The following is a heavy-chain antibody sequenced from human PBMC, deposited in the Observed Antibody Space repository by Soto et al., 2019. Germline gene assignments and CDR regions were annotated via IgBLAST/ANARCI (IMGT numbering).Heavy chain of an antibody. CDR2: INHSGST. CDR1: GGSFSGYY. J-gene: IGHJ4*02. CDR3: ARGGIVATMY. Sequence: QVQLQQWGAGLLKPSETLSLTCAVYGGSFSGYYWSWIRQPPGKGLEWIGEINHSGSTNYNPSLKSRVSISGDTSKNQFSLKLSSVTAADTAVYYCARGGIVATMYWGQGTLVTVSS. V-gene: IGHV4-34*01. D-gene: IGHD5-12*01.